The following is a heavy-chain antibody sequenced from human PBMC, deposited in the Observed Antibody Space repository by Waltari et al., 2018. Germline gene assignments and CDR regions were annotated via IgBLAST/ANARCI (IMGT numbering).Heavy chain of an antibody. V-gene: IGHV3-48*03. CDR1: GFRFRVYE. D-gene: IGHD3-16*01. CDR2: ISDGATTI. Sequence: EDRLLQSGGGLVQPGGSLRLSCTASGFRFRVYEISWVRQAPGKGLEWISYISDGATTIDYADSVKGRFTISRDDAKNSLFLDMTSLRAEDTAVYYCASLTLPLADYAGQFDYWGQGALVTVSS. CDR3: ASLTLPLADYAGQFDY. J-gene: IGHJ4*02.